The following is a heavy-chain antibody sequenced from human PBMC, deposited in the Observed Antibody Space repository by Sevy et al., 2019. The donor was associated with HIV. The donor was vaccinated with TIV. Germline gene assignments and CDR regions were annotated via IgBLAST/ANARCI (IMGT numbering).Heavy chain of an antibody. CDR1: GFTFTSSA. J-gene: IGHJ3*02. CDR2: IVAGRGVT. D-gene: IGHD3-16*01. Sequence: ASVKVSCKASGFTFTSSAVQWVRQARGERLEWIGWIVAGRGVTDYAPEYQERVTITRETSTATIYMELSSLRSEDTAVYFCAAEAMTRFGGPLRVFDIWGLGTTVTVSS. V-gene: IGHV1-58*01. CDR3: AAEAMTRFGGPLRVFDI.